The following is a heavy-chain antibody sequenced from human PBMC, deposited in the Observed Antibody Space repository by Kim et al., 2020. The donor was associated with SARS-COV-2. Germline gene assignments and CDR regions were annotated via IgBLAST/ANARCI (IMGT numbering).Heavy chain of an antibody. CDR2: IKQDGSEK. D-gene: IGHD2-21*01. CDR1: GFTFSSYW. J-gene: IGHJ3*02. Sequence: GGSLRLSCAASGFTFSSYWMSWVRQAPGKGLEWVANIKQDGSEKYYVDSVKGRFTISRDNAKNSLYLQMNSLRAEDTAVYYCARDLLSPYVLIVGDAFDIWGQGTMVTVSS. CDR3: ARDLLSPYVLIVGDAFDI. V-gene: IGHV3-7*03.